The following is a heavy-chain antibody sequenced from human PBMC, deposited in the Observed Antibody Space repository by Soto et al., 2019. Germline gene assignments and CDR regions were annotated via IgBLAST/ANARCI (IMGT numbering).Heavy chain of an antibody. CDR3: ATSKWFDP. J-gene: IGHJ5*02. CDR2: IYYSGST. Sequence: QLHLQESGPGLMNPSETLSLTCTVSGGSISSRGYYWGWIRQPPGQGLEWIGTIYYSGSTYYNPSLKSGVSISVDTSQNQFFLKLSCVTAAGPAVYYCATSKWFDPWRRGTLVTVSS. CDR1: GGSISSRGYY. V-gene: IGHV4-39*01.